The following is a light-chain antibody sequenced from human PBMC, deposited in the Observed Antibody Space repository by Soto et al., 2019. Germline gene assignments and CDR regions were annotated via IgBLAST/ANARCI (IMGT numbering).Light chain of an antibody. CDR3: QQSYSTPFT. V-gene: IGKV1-39*01. CDR1: QSISSY. J-gene: IGKJ3*01. CDR2: AAS. Sequence: DIQMTQSPSSLSASVGDRVTITCRASQSISSYLNWYRQRPGKAPDVLISAASSLQSGVPSRFSGSGSGTDFTITISSLQPEDFATYYCQQSYSTPFTFGPGTKVDIK.